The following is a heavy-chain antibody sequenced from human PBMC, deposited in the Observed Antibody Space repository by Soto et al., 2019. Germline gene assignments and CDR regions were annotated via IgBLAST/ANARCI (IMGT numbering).Heavy chain of an antibody. Sequence: SETLSLTCAVSGGSISSSNWWSWVRQPPGKGLEWIGGIYHSGSTNYNPSLESRVTISVDKSKNQFSLKLTSLSAADTAVYYCGRLEGLATISYYFDYWGQGALVTVSS. CDR3: GRLEGLATISYYFDY. V-gene: IGHV4-4*02. CDR1: GGSISSSNW. D-gene: IGHD3-9*01. J-gene: IGHJ4*02. CDR2: IYHSGST.